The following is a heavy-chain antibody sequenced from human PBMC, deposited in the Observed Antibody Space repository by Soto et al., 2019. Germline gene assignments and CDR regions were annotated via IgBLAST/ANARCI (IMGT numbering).Heavy chain of an antibody. V-gene: IGHV4-39*01. Sequence: SETLSLTCTVSGGSISGSDSYWAWIRQPPGKGLGWIGSIFYSGTTYYNPSLKSRLTISADTSKNQFSLMLSSVTAADTAIYFCARRPRNWAIDSWGQGSLVTVSS. J-gene: IGHJ4*02. CDR1: GGSISGSDSY. CDR2: IFYSGTT. CDR3: ARRPRNWAIDS. D-gene: IGHD7-27*01.